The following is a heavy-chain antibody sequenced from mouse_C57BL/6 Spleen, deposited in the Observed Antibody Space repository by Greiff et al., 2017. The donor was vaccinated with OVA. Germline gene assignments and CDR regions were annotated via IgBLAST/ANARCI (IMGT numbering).Heavy chain of an antibody. D-gene: IGHD3-1*01. CDR3: ARGGYSEYFDY. CDR2: IYPGDGDT. V-gene: IGHV1-82*01. J-gene: IGHJ2*01. Sequence: VQLQQSGPELVKPGASVKISCKASGYAFSSSWMNWVKQRPGKGLEWIGRIYPGDGDTNYNGKFKGKATLTADKSSSTAYMQLSSLTSEDSAVYFCARGGYSEYFDYWGQGTTLTVSS. CDR1: GYAFSSSW.